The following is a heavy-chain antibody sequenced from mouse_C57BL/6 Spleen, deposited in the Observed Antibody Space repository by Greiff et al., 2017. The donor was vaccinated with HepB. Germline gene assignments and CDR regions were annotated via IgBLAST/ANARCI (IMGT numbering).Heavy chain of an antibody. CDR3: ARGDGYIGWFAY. Sequence: EVKVVESGGGLVKPGGSLKLSCAASGFTFSSYAMSWVRQTPEKRLEWVATISDGGSYTYYPDNVKGRVTISRDNSKNNMYLQMSHLKSEDTAMYYCARGDGYIGWFAYWGQGTLVTVSA. D-gene: IGHD2-3*01. CDR1: GFTFSSYA. J-gene: IGHJ3*01. V-gene: IGHV5-4*03. CDR2: ISDGGSYT.